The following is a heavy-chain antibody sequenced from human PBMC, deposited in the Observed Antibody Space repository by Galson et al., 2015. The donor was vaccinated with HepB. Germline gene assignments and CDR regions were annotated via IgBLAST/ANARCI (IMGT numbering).Heavy chain of an antibody. CDR2: IIPIFGTA. V-gene: IGHV1-69*13. CDR3: ARGRLLSVYRH. CDR1: GGIFSTNA. D-gene: IGHD5/OR15-5a*01. Sequence: SVKVSCKASGGIFSTNAVSWVRQAPGQGLEWMGGIIPIFGTATYAPNFQGRVTITADESTTTASMELSSLGSEDTAVYYCARGRLLSVYRHWGQDTLVTVSA. J-gene: IGHJ1*01.